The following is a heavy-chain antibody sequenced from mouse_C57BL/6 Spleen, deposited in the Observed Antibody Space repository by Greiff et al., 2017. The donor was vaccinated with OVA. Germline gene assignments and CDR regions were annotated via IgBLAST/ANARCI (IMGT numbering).Heavy chain of an antibody. CDR2: INPSTGGT. Sequence: EVQRVESGPELVKPGASVKISCKASGYSFTGYYMNWVKQSPEKSLEWIGEINPSTGGTTYNQKFKAKATLTVDKSSSTAYMQLKSLTSEDSAVYYCARNYEDAMDYWGQGTSVTVSS. CDR1: GYSFTGYY. D-gene: IGHD1-1*01. V-gene: IGHV1-42*01. J-gene: IGHJ4*01. CDR3: ARNYEDAMDY.